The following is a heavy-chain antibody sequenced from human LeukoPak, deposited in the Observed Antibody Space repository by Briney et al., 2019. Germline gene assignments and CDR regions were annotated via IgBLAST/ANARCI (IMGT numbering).Heavy chain of an antibody. CDR3: AKGSSGYFFDL. CDR1: GFTFNNYG. Sequence: GGSLRLSCAASGFTFNNYGLIWVRQAPGKGPEWVSAISNDRGGRTYADFVKGRFTISRDNSKNTLYLQMDSLRADDTALYYCAKGSSGYFFDLWGQGTLVTVSS. V-gene: IGHV3-23*01. J-gene: IGHJ4*02. CDR2: ISNDRGGR. D-gene: IGHD3-22*01.